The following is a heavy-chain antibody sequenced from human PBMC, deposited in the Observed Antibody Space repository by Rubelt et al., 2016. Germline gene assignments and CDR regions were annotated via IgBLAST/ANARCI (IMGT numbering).Heavy chain of an antibody. V-gene: IGHV4-38-2*02. CDR3: ARIPGYCTSTSCLDY. CDR2: IYHSGST. D-gene: IGHD2-2*01. J-gene: IGHJ4*02. CDR1: GYSISSGYY. Sequence: QVQLQESGPGLVKPSETLSLTCTVSGYSISSGYYWGWIRQPPGKGLEWIGSIYHSGSTYYNPSLKSRVTISVDTSKNQFSLKLSSVTAADTAVYYCARIPGYCTSTSCLDYWGQGTLVTVSS.